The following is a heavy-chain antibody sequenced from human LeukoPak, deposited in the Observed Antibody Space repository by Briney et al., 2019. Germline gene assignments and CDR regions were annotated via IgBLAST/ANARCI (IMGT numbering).Heavy chain of an antibody. CDR3: AKAFGSRKAFDI. CDR1: GYSFTSYW. CDR2: INAGNGNT. J-gene: IGHJ3*02. Sequence: GESLKISCKGSGYSFTSYWISWVRQAPGQRLEWMGWINAGNGNTKYSQKFQGRVTITRDTSASTAYMELSSLRSEDTAVYYCAKAFGSRKAFDIWGQGTMVTVSS. D-gene: IGHD1-14*01. V-gene: IGHV1-3*01.